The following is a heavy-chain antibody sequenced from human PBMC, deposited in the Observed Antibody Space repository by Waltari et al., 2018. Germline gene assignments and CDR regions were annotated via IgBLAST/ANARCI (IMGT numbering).Heavy chain of an antibody. J-gene: IGHJ6*02. CDR1: GFPFHTYS. Sequence: EVQLVESGGGLVQAGGSLRLSCAVSGFPFHTYSMNWVRPGPGKGLGWVSYISSSSTTVYYADSVNGRFTISRDNGKNSLHLQMNSLRAEDTAVYYCARDPTLGPQSVHGLDVWGQGTTVTVS. V-gene: IGHV3-48*04. CDR3: ARDPTLGPQSVHGLDV. D-gene: IGHD6-6*01. CDR2: ISSSSTTV.